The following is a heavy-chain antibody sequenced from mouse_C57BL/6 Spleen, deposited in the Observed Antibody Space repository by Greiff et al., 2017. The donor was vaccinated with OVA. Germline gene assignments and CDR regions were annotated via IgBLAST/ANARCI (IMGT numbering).Heavy chain of an antibody. D-gene: IGHD5-1*01. CDR3: ARREYADADFDY. CDR1: GFTFSDYG. V-gene: IGHV5-17*01. CDR2: ISSGSSTI. Sequence: EVMLVESGGGLVKPGGSLKLSCAASGFTFSDYGMHWVRQAPEKGLEWVAYISSGSSTIYYADTVKGRFTISRDNAKNTLFLQMTSLRSEDTAMYYCARREYADADFDYWGQGTTLTVSS. J-gene: IGHJ2*01.